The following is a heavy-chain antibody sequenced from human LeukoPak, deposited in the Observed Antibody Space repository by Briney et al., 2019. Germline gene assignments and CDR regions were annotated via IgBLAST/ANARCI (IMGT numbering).Heavy chain of an antibody. D-gene: IGHD6-19*01. J-gene: IGHJ4*02. Sequence: SETLSLTCTVSGGSISSSSYYWGWIRQPPGKGLEWIGSIYYSGSTYYNPSLKSRVTISVGTSKNQFSLKLSSVTAADTAVYYCARVSSGWDSTGFDYWGQGTLVTVSS. V-gene: IGHV4-39*01. CDR3: ARVSSGWDSTGFDY. CDR2: IYYSGST. CDR1: GGSISSSSYY.